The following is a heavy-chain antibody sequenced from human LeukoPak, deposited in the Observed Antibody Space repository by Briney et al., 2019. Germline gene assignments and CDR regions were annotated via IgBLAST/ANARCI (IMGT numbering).Heavy chain of an antibody. D-gene: IGHD1-26*01. V-gene: IGHV1-2*02. CDR2: INPNSGGT. Sequence: ASVKGSCKASGYTFTGYYMHWVRQAPGQGLEWIGWINPNSGGTNYAQKFQGRVTMTRDTSISTAYMDLSRLRSDDTAVYYCARGSIVGATFDYFDYWGQGTLVTVSS. CDR3: ARGSIVGATFDYFDY. CDR1: GYTFTGYY. J-gene: IGHJ4*02.